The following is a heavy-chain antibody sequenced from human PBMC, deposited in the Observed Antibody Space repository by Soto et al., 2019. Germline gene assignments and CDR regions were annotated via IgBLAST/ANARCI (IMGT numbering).Heavy chain of an antibody. J-gene: IGHJ3*02. V-gene: IGHV3-73*01. D-gene: IGHD4-4*01. Sequence: GGSLRLSCAASGFTFSGSAMHWVRQASGKGLEWVGRIRSKANSYATAYAASVKGRFTISRDDSKNTAYLQMNSLKTEDTAVYYCTRETVRDAFDIWGQGTMVTVSS. CDR1: GFTFSGSA. CDR2: IRSKANSYAT. CDR3: TRETVRDAFDI.